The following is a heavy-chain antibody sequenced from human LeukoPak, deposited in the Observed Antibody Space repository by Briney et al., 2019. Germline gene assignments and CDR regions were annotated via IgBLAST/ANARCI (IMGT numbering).Heavy chain of an antibody. J-gene: IGHJ5*02. V-gene: IGHV3-7*01. CDR1: GFTFSSYW. CDR3: AREGGITIFGLAEQAIYT. Sequence: GGSLRLSCAASGFTFSSYWMSWVRQAPGKGLEWVANIKQDGSGKYYVDSVKGRFTISRDNAKNSLYLQMNSLRAEDTAVYYCAREGGITIFGLAEQAIYTWGQGTLVTVSS. D-gene: IGHD3-3*01. CDR2: IKQDGSGK.